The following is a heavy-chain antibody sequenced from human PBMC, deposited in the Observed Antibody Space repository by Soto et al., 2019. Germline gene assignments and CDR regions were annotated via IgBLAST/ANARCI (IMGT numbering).Heavy chain of an antibody. J-gene: IGHJ6*02. CDR3: ARGGYDILTGYYNRYYYYGMDV. CDR1: GYTFISYD. Sequence: GASVKVSCKAPGYTFISYDINWVRQATGQGLEWMGWMNPNSGNTGYAQKFQGRVTMTRNTSISTAYMELSSLRSEDTAVYYCARGGYDILTGYYNRYYYYGMDVWGQGTTVTVSS. D-gene: IGHD3-9*01. V-gene: IGHV1-8*01. CDR2: MNPNSGNT.